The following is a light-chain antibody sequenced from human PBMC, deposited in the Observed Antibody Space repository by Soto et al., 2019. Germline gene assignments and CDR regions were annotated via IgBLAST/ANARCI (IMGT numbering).Light chain of an antibody. J-gene: IGLJ2*01. CDR2: EVT. CDR3: NSYTNSSAVV. V-gene: IGLV2-14*01. CDR1: RDDIGAYDY. Sequence: QSALTQPASVSSSPGQSITISCAGTRDDIGAYDYVSWYQQHPGNAPKLLVYEVTNRPSGVSDRFSGSKSGNTASLTISGLQAEDEADYYCNSYTNSSAVVFGGGTKVTVL.